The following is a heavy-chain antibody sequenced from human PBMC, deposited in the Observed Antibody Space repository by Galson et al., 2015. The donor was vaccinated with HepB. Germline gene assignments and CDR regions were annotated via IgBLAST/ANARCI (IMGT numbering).Heavy chain of an antibody. V-gene: IGHV1-2*04. Sequence: SVKVSCKASGYTFTGYYMHWVRQAPGQGLEWMGWIDPNSGGTNYAQKFQGWVTMTRDTSTSTAYMELSRLRSDDTAVYYCASPGGGVVPAAEDYYYYGMDVWGQGTTVTVSS. J-gene: IGHJ6*02. D-gene: IGHD2-2*01. CDR2: IDPNSGGT. CDR3: ASPGGGVVPAAEDYYYYGMDV. CDR1: GYTFTGYY.